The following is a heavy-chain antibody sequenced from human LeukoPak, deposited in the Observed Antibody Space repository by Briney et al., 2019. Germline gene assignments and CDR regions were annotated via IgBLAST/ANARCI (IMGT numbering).Heavy chain of an antibody. V-gene: IGHV1-69*13. J-gene: IGHJ6*03. CDR2: IIPIFGTA. D-gene: IGHD3-3*01. CDR3: ARDPPNVLRLPYYYYMDV. CDR1: GGTFSSYA. Sequence: GASVKVSCKASGGTFSSYAISWVRQAPGQGLEWMGGIIPIFGTANYAQKFQGRVTITADESTSTAYMELSSLRSEDTAVYYCARDPPNVLRLPYYYYMDVWGKGTTVTVSS.